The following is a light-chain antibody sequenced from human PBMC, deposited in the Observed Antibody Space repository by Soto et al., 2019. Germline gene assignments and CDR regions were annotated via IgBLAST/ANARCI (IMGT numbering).Light chain of an antibody. Sequence: DIQMTQSPSSVSASIGDTVTITCRASQDINVYLHWDQEKPGEVLNLLFYSASTLHSCVPSRFTGSGSETDFTLTIRSLQPEDFATYYCQHGYVAPYSFGQGTKVDIK. J-gene: IGKJ2*03. V-gene: IGKV1-39*01. CDR1: QDINVY. CDR3: QHGYVAPYS. CDR2: SAS.